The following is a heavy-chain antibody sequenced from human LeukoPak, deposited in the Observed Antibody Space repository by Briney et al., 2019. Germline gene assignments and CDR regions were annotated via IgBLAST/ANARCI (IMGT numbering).Heavy chain of an antibody. CDR2: ISSSSSYI. CDR3: ARDWDYYDSSGFA. Sequence: GGSLRLPCAASGFTFSSYSMIWVRQAPGKGLEWVSSISSSSSYIYYADSVKGRFTISRDNAKNSLYLQMNSLRAEDTAVYYCARDWDYYDSSGFAWGQGTLVTVSS. CDR1: GFTFSSYS. V-gene: IGHV3-21*01. D-gene: IGHD3-22*01. J-gene: IGHJ5*02.